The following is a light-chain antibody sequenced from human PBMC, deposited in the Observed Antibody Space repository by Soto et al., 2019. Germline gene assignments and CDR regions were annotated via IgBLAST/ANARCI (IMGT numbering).Light chain of an antibody. CDR3: QQRSNWPRFT. CDR2: DAS. J-gene: IGKJ3*01. V-gene: IGKV3-11*01. CDR1: QSVSSH. Sequence: EIVMTQSPATLSVSPGEGATVSCRASQSVSSHLAWYQHKPGQAPRLLFYDASNRATGIPARFSGSGSGTDFTLTISGLEPEDFAVYYCQQRSNWPRFTFGPGTKVDIK.